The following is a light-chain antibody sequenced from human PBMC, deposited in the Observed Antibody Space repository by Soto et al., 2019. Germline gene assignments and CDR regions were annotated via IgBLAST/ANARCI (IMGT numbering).Light chain of an antibody. CDR3: QQYNNWPPFT. Sequence: EIVLTQSPGTLSLSPGERATLSCRASQSVSSNLALYQQKPRQAPRVLIYGAYTRATCIPARFSGSGSGKEFTLTISSLQSEDLAVYYCQQYNNWPPFTFGQGTRLEIK. CDR1: QSVSSN. CDR2: GAY. V-gene: IGKV3-15*01. J-gene: IGKJ5*01.